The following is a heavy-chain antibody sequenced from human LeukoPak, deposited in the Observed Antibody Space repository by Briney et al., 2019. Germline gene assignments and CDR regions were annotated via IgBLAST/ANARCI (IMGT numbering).Heavy chain of an antibody. CDR1: GFTFVSHW. J-gene: IGHJ4*02. D-gene: IGHD6-19*01. Sequence: GSLRLSCVASGFTFVSHWMTWVRQPPGKGLEWIGEINHSGSTNYNPSLKSRVTISVDKSKNQFSLKLSSVTAADTAVYYCARYDVGWYYFDYWGQGTLVTVSS. CDR3: ARYDVGWYYFDY. CDR2: INHSGST. V-gene: IGHV4-4*02.